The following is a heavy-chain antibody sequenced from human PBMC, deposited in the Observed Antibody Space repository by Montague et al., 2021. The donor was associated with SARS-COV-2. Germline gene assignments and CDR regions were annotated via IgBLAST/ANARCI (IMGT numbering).Heavy chain of an antibody. J-gene: IGHJ6*02. D-gene: IGHD2-15*01. Sequence: SLSLSCAASGFTFSSYAMHWVRQAPGKGLEWVAVISYDGSNKYYADSVKGRFTISRDNSKNTLYLQMNSLRAEDTAVYYCARDRCYCSGGSCYFCRPYYYGMDVWGQGTTVTVSS. CDR1: GFTFSSYA. CDR3: ARDRCYCSGGSCYFCRPYYYGMDV. CDR2: ISYDGSNK. V-gene: IGHV3-30-3*01.